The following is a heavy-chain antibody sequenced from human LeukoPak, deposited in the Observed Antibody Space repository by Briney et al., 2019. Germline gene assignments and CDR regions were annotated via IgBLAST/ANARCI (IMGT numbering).Heavy chain of an antibody. D-gene: IGHD1-26*01. CDR2: ISCNGGST. J-gene: IGHJ4*02. CDR3: SRSPGILGTNYFDY. Sequence: GGALRLSCASSGFTLSSYAMDWVRQAPGKGLEYVSTISCNGGSTYYADSVNGRFTVSRDNSKSTLYLQMNSLTPDDTSVYYCSRSPGILGTNYFDYWGQGTLVTVSS. V-gene: IGHV3-64*02. CDR1: GFTLSSYA.